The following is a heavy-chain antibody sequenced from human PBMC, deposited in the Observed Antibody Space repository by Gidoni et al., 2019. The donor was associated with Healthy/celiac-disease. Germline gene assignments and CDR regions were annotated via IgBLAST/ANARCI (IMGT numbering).Heavy chain of an antibody. CDR1: GFTFSSYA. CDR3: AKSGEDCTNGVCYDAFDI. J-gene: IGHJ3*02. Sequence: EVQLLESGGGLVQPGGSLRLSCAASGFTFSSYAMSWVRQAPGKGLEWVSAISGSGGSTYYADSVKGRFTISRDNSKNTLYLQMNSLRAEDTAVYYCAKSGEDCTNGVCYDAFDIWGQGTMVTVSS. CDR2: ISGSGGST. V-gene: IGHV3-23*01. D-gene: IGHD2-8*01.